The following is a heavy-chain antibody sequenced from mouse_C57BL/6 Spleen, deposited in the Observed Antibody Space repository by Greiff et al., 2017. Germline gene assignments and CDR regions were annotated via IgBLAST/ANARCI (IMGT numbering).Heavy chain of an antibody. V-gene: IGHV1-64*01. CDR2: IHPNSGST. Sequence: LQQPGAELVKPGASVKLSCKASGYTFTSYWMHWVKQRPGQGLEWIGMIHPNSGSTNYNEKFKSKATLTVDKSSSTAYMQLSSLTSEDSAVYYCARDDYDEGFAYWGQGTLVTVSA. J-gene: IGHJ3*01. D-gene: IGHD2-4*01. CDR3: ARDDYDEGFAY. CDR1: GYTFTSYW.